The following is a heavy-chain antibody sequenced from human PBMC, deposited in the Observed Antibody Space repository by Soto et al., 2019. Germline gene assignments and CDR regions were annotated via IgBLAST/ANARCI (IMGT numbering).Heavy chain of an antibody. CDR1: GGTFSSYT. J-gene: IGHJ4*02. Sequence: QVQLVQSGAEVKKPGSSVKVSCKASGGTFSSYTISWVRQAPGQGLEWMGRIIPILGIANYAQKFQGRVTITADKSTSTAYMELSSLRSEDTAVYYCARRIRPRLPFDYWGQGTLVTVSS. CDR2: IIPILGIA. CDR3: ARRIRPRLPFDY. D-gene: IGHD4-17*01. V-gene: IGHV1-69*02.